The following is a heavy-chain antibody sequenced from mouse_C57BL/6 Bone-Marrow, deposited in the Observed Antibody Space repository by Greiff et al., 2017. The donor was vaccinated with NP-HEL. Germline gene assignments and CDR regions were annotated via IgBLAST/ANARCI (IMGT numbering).Heavy chain of an antibody. CDR2: IYPGDGST. J-gene: IGHJ3*01. V-gene: IGHV1-85*01. CDR3: AKGYYLAWFAY. CDR1: GYTFTSYD. Sequence: QVQLKESGPELVKPGASVKLSCKASGYTFTSYDINWVKQRPGQGLEWIGWIYPGDGSTKYNEKFKGKATLTVDTSSSTAYMELHSLTSEDSAVYFCAKGYYLAWFAYWGQGTLVTVSA. D-gene: IGHD2-3*01.